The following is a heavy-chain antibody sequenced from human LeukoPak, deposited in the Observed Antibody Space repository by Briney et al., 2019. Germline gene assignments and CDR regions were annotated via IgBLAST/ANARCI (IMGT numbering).Heavy chain of an antibody. CDR2: ISGSGGGT. V-gene: IGHV3-23*01. CDR1: GFTFSSYA. D-gene: IGHD2-2*01. CDR3: AKVAIVVVPAADNWFDP. Sequence: PGGSLRLSCAASGFTFSSYAMSWVRQAPEKGLEWVSTISGSGGGTYYADSVKGRFTISRDDSKNTLYSQMNSLRAEDTAVYYCAKVAIVVVPAADNWFDPWGQGTLVTVSS. J-gene: IGHJ5*02.